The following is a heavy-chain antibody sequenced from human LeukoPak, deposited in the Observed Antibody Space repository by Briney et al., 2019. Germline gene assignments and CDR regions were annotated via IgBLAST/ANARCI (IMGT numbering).Heavy chain of an antibody. V-gene: IGHV3-23*01. CDR1: GFTFSGYA. CDR2: ISGSGGST. CDR3: AKTGLFGLFDY. Sequence: GGSLRLSCAASGFTFSGYAMSWVRQAPGKGLEWVSAISGSGGSTYYADSVKGRFTISRDNSKNTLYLQMNSLRAEDTAVYYRAKTGLFGLFDYWGQGTLVTVSS. D-gene: IGHD3-16*01. J-gene: IGHJ4*02.